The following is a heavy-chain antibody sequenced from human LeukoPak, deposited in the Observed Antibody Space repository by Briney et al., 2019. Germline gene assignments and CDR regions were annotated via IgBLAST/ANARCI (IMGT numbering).Heavy chain of an antibody. CDR1: GGSISSSSYY. J-gene: IGHJ5*02. CDR3: ARRYNYGGRRGKFDP. Sequence: SETLSLTCTVSGGSISSSSYYWGWIRQPPGKGLEWIGSIYYSGSTYYNPSLKSRVTISVDTSKNQFSLKLSSVTAADTAVYYCARRYNYGGRRGKFDPWGQGTLVTVSS. D-gene: IGHD4-23*01. V-gene: IGHV4-39*01. CDR2: IYYSGST.